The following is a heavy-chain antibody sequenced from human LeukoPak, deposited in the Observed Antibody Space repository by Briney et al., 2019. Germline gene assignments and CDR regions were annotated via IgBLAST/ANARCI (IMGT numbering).Heavy chain of an antibody. Sequence: PGGSLSFSCPAPGSPLTDITMSWVRQAQGKGLEWVSSISGNSYHIFYADSVKGRFTISRDNDKNSLYLQMNSLRAEDTAVYYCARASEFDYWGQGTLVTVSS. CDR2: ISGNSYHI. CDR3: ARASEFDY. V-gene: IGHV3-21*01. J-gene: IGHJ4*02. CDR1: GSPLTDIT.